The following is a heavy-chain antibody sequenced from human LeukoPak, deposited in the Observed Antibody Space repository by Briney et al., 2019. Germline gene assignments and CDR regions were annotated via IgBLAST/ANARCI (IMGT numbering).Heavy chain of an antibody. CDR1: GGSISRYY. CDR3: GRDGRRYYFGSGSCPYYMDV. D-gene: IGHD3-10*01. J-gene: IGHJ6*03. V-gene: IGHV4-4*07. CDR2: LYTSGST. Sequence: SETLSLTCTVSGGSISRYYWSWIRQPAGKGLEWIGRLYTSGSTNYNPSLKSRVTISVDKSNNHFSLRLSSVTAADQVVYYCGRDGRRYYFGSGSCPYYMDVWGKGTTVSISS.